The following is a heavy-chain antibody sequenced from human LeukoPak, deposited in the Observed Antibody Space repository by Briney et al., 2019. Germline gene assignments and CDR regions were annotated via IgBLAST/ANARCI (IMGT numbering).Heavy chain of an antibody. D-gene: IGHD3-22*01. J-gene: IGHJ4*02. CDR2: IYYSGST. CDR1: GASISSYY. Sequence: SETLSLTCTVSGASISSYYWSWIRQPPGKGLEWIGYIYYSGSTNYNPSLKSRVTISVDTSKNQFSLKLSSVTAADTAVYYCARDVGPTYYYDSSGYGYFDYWGQGTLVTVSS. V-gene: IGHV4-59*01. CDR3: ARDVGPTYYYDSSGYGYFDY.